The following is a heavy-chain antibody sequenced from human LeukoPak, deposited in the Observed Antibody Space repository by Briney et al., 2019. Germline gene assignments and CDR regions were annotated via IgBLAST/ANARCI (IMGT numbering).Heavy chain of an antibody. Sequence: ASVKVSCKASGGTFSSYAISWVRQAPGQGLEWMGGIIPIFGTANYAQKFQGRVTITADESTSTAYMELSSLRSEDTAVYYCAIDRDGYNSLRFDPWGQGTLVTVSS. J-gene: IGHJ5*02. CDR1: GGTFSSYA. CDR3: AIDRDGYNSLRFDP. D-gene: IGHD5-24*01. V-gene: IGHV1-69*13. CDR2: IIPIFGTA.